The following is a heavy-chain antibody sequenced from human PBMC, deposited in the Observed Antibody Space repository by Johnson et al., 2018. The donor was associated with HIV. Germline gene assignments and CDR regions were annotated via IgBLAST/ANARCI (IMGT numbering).Heavy chain of an antibody. Sequence: EWVAVISYDGSNKYYADSVKGRFTISRDNSKNTLYLQMNSLRAEDTAVYYCARDRGIAARPFRYAFDIWGQGTMVTVSS. CDR3: ARDRGIAARPFRYAFDI. V-gene: IGHV3-30*03. D-gene: IGHD6-6*01. J-gene: IGHJ3*02. CDR2: ISYDGSNK.